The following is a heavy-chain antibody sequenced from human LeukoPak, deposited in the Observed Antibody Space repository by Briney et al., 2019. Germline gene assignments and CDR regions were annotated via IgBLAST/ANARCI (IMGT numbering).Heavy chain of an antibody. CDR2: IIPIFGTA. Sequence: SVKVSCKASGYTFTSYGISWVRQAPGQGLEWMGGIIPIFGTANYAQKFQGRVTITADKSTSTAYMELSSLRSEDTAVYYCARERHDFWSGYSSRKYFDYWGQGTLVTASS. CDR3: ARERHDFWSGYSSRKYFDY. D-gene: IGHD3-3*01. V-gene: IGHV1-69*06. CDR1: GYTFTSYG. J-gene: IGHJ4*02.